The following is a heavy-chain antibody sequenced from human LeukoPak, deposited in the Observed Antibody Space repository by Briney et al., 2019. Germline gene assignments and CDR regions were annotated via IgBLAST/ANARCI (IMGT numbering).Heavy chain of an antibody. Sequence: ASVKVSCKSSGYTVTSYGISWVRQAPGQGLEWVGWISAYNGNTNYAQKLQGRVTMTTDTSTSTAYMELRSLRSDDTAVYYCARVGLGYYDSSGYYYGGPFDYWGQGTLVTVSS. D-gene: IGHD3-22*01. J-gene: IGHJ4*02. CDR3: ARVGLGYYDSSGYYYGGPFDY. CDR2: ISAYNGNT. CDR1: GYTVTSYG. V-gene: IGHV1-18*01.